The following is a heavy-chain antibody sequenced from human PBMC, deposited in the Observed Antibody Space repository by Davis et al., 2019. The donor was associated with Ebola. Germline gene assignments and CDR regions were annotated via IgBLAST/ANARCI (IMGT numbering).Heavy chain of an antibody. Sequence: ASVKVSCKVSGYILTELSIHWVRQAPGQGLEWMGNFDPEDNEIIYAHKFEGRVTMTEDTSTHTAYMELSSLRSDDSAVYYCAAGRSRGGFDVWGQGTMVTVS. CDR2: FDPEDNEI. J-gene: IGHJ3*01. V-gene: IGHV1-24*01. D-gene: IGHD1-26*01. CDR3: AAGRSRGGFDV. CDR1: GYILTELS.